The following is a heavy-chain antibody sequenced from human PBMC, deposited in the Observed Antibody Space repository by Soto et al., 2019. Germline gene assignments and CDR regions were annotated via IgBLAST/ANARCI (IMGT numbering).Heavy chain of an antibody. CDR3: ASYGSGSYPY. CDR1: GFTFSSYG. Sequence: QVQLVESGGGVVQPGRSLRLSCAASGFTFSSYGMHWVRQAPGKGLEWVAVIWYDGSNKFYADSVKGRFTISRDNSKNALYLQLNSLSAEDTAVYYCASYGSGSYPYWGQGTLVTVSS. CDR2: IWYDGSNK. D-gene: IGHD3-10*01. J-gene: IGHJ4*02. V-gene: IGHV3-33*01.